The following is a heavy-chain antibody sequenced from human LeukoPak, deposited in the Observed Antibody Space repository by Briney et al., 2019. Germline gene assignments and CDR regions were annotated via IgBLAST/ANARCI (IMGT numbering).Heavy chain of an antibody. CDR3: ARLGDSSSCYEGDFDY. V-gene: IGHV5-51*01. CDR1: GYSFTSYW. D-gene: IGHD6-13*01. CDR2: IYPGDSDT. J-gene: IGHJ4*02. Sequence: PGESLKIACKGSGYSFTSYWIGWVRQMPGKGLEWMGIIYPGDSDTRYSPSFQGQVTISADKYISTAYLQWSSLKASDTAMYYCARLGDSSSCYEGDFDYWGQGTLVTVSS.